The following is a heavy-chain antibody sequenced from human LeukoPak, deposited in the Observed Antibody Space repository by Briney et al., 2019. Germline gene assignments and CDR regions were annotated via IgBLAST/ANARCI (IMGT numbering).Heavy chain of an antibody. CDR2: IYYSGST. Sequence: SETLSLTCTVSGGSISSYYWSWIRQPPGKGLEWIWYIYYSGSTNYNPSLKSRVTISVDTSKNQYSLKLSSVTAADTAVYYCARLRITIFGVVEIDYWGQGTLVTVSS. CDR1: GGSISSYY. D-gene: IGHD3-3*01. J-gene: IGHJ4*02. CDR3: ARLRITIFGVVEIDY. V-gene: IGHV4-59*01.